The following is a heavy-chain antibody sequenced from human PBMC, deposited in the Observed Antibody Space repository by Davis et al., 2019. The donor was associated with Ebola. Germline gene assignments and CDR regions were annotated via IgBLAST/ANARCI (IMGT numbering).Heavy chain of an antibody. CDR3: ARPTPNWFDP. Sequence: GSLRLSCTVSGASISSRSYYWGWIRQPPGKGLEWVGSFSYGDNTHYYNPSLRSRVTISVDTSRNQFSLKLSSVTAADTAVYYCARPTPNWFDPWGQGILVTVSS. D-gene: IGHD4-23*01. V-gene: IGHV4-39*01. J-gene: IGHJ5*02. CDR2: FSYGDNT. CDR1: GASISSRSYY.